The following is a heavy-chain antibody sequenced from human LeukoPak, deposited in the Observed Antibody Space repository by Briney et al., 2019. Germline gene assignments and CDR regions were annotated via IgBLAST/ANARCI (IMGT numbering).Heavy chain of an antibody. Sequence: SETLSLTCAVYGGSFSGYYWSWIRQPPGKGLEWIGEINHSGSTNYNPSLKSRVTISVDTSKNQFSLKLSSVTAEDTAVYYCARLVVITWFEGWFDPWGQGTLVTVSS. CDR1: GGSFSGYY. J-gene: IGHJ5*02. D-gene: IGHD3-10*01. CDR2: INHSGST. CDR3: ARLVVITWFEGWFDP. V-gene: IGHV4-34*01.